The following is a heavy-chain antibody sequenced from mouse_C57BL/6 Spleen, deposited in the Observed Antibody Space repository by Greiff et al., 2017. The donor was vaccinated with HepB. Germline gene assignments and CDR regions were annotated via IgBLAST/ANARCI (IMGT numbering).Heavy chain of an antibody. CDR1: GYTFTDYN. J-gene: IGHJ1*03. Sequence: EVQLQQSGPELVKPGASVKIPCKASGYTFTDYNMDWVKQSHGKSLEWIGDINPNNGGTIYNQKFKGKATLTVDKSSSTAYMELRSLTSEDTAVYYCAREITTADYWYFDVWGTGTTVTVSS. V-gene: IGHV1-18*01. CDR3: AREITTADYWYFDV. CDR2: INPNNGGT. D-gene: IGHD1-2*01.